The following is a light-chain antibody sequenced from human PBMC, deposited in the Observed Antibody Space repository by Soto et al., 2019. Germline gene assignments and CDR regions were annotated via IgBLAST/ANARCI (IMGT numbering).Light chain of an antibody. CDR1: QSVSSSY. CDR3: QQYVISVT. Sequence: ESLLTQSPGTLSLSPGERATLYCRASQSVSSSYLAWYQQKLGQAPRLLIYGASNRATGIPERFSGSGSGTDFTLTISRLEPQDSAMYYCQQYVISVTFGQGTRLEIK. V-gene: IGKV3-20*01. CDR2: GAS. J-gene: IGKJ5*01.